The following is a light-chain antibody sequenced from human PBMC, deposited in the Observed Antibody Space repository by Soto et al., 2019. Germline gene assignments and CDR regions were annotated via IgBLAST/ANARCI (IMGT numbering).Light chain of an antibody. Sequence: IQMSQSPSTRAASVGDRVTLTCRASQTISNWLAWYQQMPGKAPNLLIYDASSLESGVPSRLRVGGSETEFTLTIRGLQPDDFATYYCQQFIDGWTFGQGTKVDIK. J-gene: IGKJ1*01. V-gene: IGKV1-5*01. CDR3: QQFIDGWT. CDR2: DAS. CDR1: QTISNW.